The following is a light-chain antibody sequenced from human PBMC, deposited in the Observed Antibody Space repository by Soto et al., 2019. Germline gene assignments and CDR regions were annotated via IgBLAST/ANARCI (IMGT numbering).Light chain of an antibody. J-gene: IGLJ2*01. CDR1: SSDVGAYKY. CDR2: DVS. V-gene: IGLV2-14*01. CDR3: SSYTTSSTLV. Sequence: QSALTQPASVSESPGQSITISCTGTSSDVGAYKYVSWYQQHPGKAPKLMIYDVSRRPSGVSNRFSGSKSVNTGSLTISGLQAEYEAEYYCSSYTTSSTLVFGGGTKLTVL.